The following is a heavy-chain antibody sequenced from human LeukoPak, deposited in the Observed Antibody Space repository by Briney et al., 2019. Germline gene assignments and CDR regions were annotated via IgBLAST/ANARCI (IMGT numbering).Heavy chain of an antibody. Sequence: GGSLRLSCAASGFTFSIYWMHWVRHPPGKGLVWVSRINSDGSSTSYADSVKGRSTISRDNAKNTLYLQMNSLRVEDTALYYCARDAPGNTALDYWGQGSLVTVSS. J-gene: IGHJ4*02. CDR1: GFTFSIYW. D-gene: IGHD5-18*01. CDR2: INSDGSST. V-gene: IGHV3-74*01. CDR3: ARDAPGNTALDY.